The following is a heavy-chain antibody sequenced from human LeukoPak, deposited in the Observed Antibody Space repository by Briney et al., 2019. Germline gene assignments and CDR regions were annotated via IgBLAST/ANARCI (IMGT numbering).Heavy chain of an antibody. Sequence: SETLSLTCAVSGGFINSGGYSWGWIRQPPGKGLEWIGYIYHSGSTYYNPSLKSRVTISVDRSENQFSLKLTSVTAADTVVYYCARGYYYDSSGYRRYYGMDVWGQGTTVTVSS. CDR2: IYHSGST. D-gene: IGHD3-22*01. V-gene: IGHV4-30-2*01. CDR3: ARGYYYDSSGYRRYYGMDV. J-gene: IGHJ6*02. CDR1: GGFINSGGYS.